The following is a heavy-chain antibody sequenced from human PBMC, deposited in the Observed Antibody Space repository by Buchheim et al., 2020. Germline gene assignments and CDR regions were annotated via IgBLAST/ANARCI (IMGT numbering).Heavy chain of an antibody. V-gene: IGHV3-23*01. Sequence: EVQLLESGGGLVQPGGSLRLSCAASGFTFSSYAMSWVRQAPGKGLEWVSSISGSGGSTYYADSVKGRFTISRDNSKNTLYLQKNSARAEETAVYYCAKEYRSSSPLYYYYYMDVWGKGTT. J-gene: IGHJ6*03. CDR1: GFTFSSYA. CDR3: AKEYRSSSPLYYYYYMDV. D-gene: IGHD6-6*01. CDR2: ISGSGGST.